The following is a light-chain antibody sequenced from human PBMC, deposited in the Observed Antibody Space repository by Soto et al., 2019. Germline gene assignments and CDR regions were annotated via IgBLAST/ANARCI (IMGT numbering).Light chain of an antibody. Sequence: DIVCSKSPGTLSLHHREGATLSCRASQSVSSELAWYQQKPGQAPRLLIYDASNWASGIPSRFSGSGSGTDFTLTISCLEPEDFAVYYSQQRNYLPNTFGQGTPLEIK. J-gene: IGKJ5*01. CDR3: QQRNYLPNT. CDR1: QSVSSE. CDR2: DAS. V-gene: IGKV3-11*01.